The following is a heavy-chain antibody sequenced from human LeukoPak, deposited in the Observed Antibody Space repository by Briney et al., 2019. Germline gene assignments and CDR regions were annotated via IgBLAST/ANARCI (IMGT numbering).Heavy chain of an antibody. CDR1: GYIFTNHA. D-gene: IGHD3-3*01. CDR2: INAGNGDT. J-gene: IGHJ4*02. V-gene: IGHV1-3*01. CDR3: ARGFWNRGTWGPYYFDY. Sequence: ASVKLSCKASGYIFTNHAMQWVRQAPGQRLEWMGWINAGNGDTKYSQNFQGRFTITRDTSAGTVYMGLSSLRYEDTAVYYCARGFWNRGTWGPYYFDYWGQGTLVTVSS.